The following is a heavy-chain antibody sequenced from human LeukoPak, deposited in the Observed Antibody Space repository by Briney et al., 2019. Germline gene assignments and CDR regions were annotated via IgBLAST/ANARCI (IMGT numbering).Heavy chain of an antibody. CDR2: IAIGGET. J-gene: IGHJ3*02. D-gene: IGHD1-26*01. V-gene: IGHV3-13*01. CDR3: ARAHVGAGLAFDI. CDR1: GFTFSNYD. Sequence: GGSLRLSCAASGFTFSNYDMHWVRQPTGKGLEWVAAIAIGGETCYPASVEGRFTISRENAKNSLYLQMNSLRAGDTAVYYCARAHVGAGLAFDIWGQGTMVTVSS.